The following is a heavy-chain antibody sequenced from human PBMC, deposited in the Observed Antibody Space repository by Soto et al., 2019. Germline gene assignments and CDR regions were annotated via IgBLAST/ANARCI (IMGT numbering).Heavy chain of an antibody. D-gene: IGHD6-13*01. V-gene: IGHV3-21*01. CDR2: ISSSSSYI. CDR1: GFTFSSNS. CDR3: ARDRYSRSWLFDY. Sequence: GSLLLACSASGFTFSSNSMNWVRQAPGKGLEWVSSISSSSSYIYYADSVKGRFTISRDNAKNSLYLQMNSLRAEDKAVYYCARDRYSRSWLFDYWGQGTLVTVYS. J-gene: IGHJ4*02.